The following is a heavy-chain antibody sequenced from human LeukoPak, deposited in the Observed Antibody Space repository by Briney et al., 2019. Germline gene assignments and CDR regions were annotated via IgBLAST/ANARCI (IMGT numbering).Heavy chain of an antibody. V-gene: IGHV1-2*02. CDR3: ARGPGYYYYYYMDV. Sequence: ASVKVSCKASGYTFTGYYMHWVRQAPGQGLEWMGWINPNSGGTNYAQKFQGRVTMTRDTSISTAYMELSRLRSDDTAVYYCARGPGYYYYYYMDVWGKGTTVTISS. J-gene: IGHJ6*03. CDR1: GYTFTGYY. CDR2: INPNSGGT.